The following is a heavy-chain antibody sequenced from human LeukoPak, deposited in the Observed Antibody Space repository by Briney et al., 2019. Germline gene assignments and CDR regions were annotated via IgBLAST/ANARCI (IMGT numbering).Heavy chain of an antibody. Sequence: SETLSLTCSVVGASVYSGDYYWAWIRQPPGKSLQYIGSMFYSGSTYDNPPLPGRISMSVDTSKRQFFLDLASLTATDTAVYYCARRGVYGSENYFEYWGRGVLVIVSS. CDR1: GASVYSGDYY. D-gene: IGHD3-10*01. CDR2: MFYSGST. CDR3: ARRGVYGSENYFEY. V-gene: IGHV4-39*01. J-gene: IGHJ4*02.